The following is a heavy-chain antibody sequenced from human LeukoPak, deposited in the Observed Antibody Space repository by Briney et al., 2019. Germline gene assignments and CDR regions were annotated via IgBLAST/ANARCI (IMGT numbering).Heavy chain of an antibody. CDR3: ASPRRDYRYTVDY. CDR2: IYSSGST. D-gene: IGHD3-16*02. V-gene: IGHV4-4*09. J-gene: IGHJ4*02. CDR1: GGSISGYY. Sequence: SETLSLTCTVSGGSISGYYWSWIRQPPGKGLEWIGYIYSSGSTNYNPSLKSRVTISVDTSKSQFSLRLNSVTAADTAVYYCASPRRDYRYTVDYWGQGTLVTVSS.